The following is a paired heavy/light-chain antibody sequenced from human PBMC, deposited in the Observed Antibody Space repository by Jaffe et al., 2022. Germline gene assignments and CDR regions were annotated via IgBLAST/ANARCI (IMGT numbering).Light chain of an antibody. CDR2: WAS. CDR1: QSVLYTSNNKNY. J-gene: IGKJ2*02. Sequence: DIVMTQSPDSLAVSLGERATINCKSSQSVLYTSNNKNYLAWYQQKPGQPPKLLIYWASTRESGVPDRFSGSGSGTDFTLTISNLQAEDVAVYYCQQYYSSPPRTFGQGTKLEIK. CDR3: QQYYSSPPRT. V-gene: IGKV4-1*01.
Heavy chain of an antibody. CDR2: VAYEGSNK. D-gene: IGHD3-3*01. Sequence: QVQLVESGGGVVQPGGSLRLSCEASGFTFSHYGMHWVRQAPGKGLEWVALVAYEGSNKYYVDSVKGRFTISRDNSRNMLYLQMNSLRAEDTAVYYCAKDWAELLFNYYYMDVWGKGTTVTVSS. J-gene: IGHJ6*03. CDR3: AKDWAELLFNYYYMDV. CDR1: GFTFSHYG. V-gene: IGHV3-30*18.